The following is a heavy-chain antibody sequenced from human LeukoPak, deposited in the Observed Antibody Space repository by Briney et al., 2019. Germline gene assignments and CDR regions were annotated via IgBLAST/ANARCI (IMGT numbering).Heavy chain of an antibody. J-gene: IGHJ4*02. D-gene: IGHD1-26*01. Sequence: GGTLRLSCAASGFTFSSYAVSWVRQAPGKGLEWVSAISGSGGSTYYADSVKGRFTISRDNSKNTLYLQMNSLRAEDTAVYYCAKDPGFGGSYPFDYWGQGTLVTVSS. V-gene: IGHV3-23*01. CDR2: ISGSGGST. CDR3: AKDPGFGGSYPFDY. CDR1: GFTFSSYA.